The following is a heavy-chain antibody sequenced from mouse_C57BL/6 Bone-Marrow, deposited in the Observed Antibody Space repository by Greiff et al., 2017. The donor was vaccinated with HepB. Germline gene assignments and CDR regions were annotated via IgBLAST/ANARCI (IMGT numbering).Heavy chain of an antibody. CDR2: ISYDGSN. CDR3: ARAERLDYFDY. Sequence: EVQLQESGPGLVKPSQSLSLTCSVTGYSITSGYYWNWIRQFPGNKLEWMGYISYDGSNNYNPSLKNRISITRDTSKNQFFLKLNSVTTEDTATYYCARAERLDYFDYWGQGTTLTVSS. J-gene: IGHJ2*01. V-gene: IGHV3-6*01. CDR1: GYSITSGYY. D-gene: IGHD1-2*01.